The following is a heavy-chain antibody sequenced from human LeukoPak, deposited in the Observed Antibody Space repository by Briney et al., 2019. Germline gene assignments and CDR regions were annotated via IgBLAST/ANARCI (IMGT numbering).Heavy chain of an antibody. V-gene: IGHV4-30-4*08. CDR3: ARLLSAIDYGDYGGFGREDYYYYGMDV. J-gene: IGHJ6*02. CDR2: IYHSGST. Sequence: SQTLSLTCTVSGGSISSGDYYWSWIRQHPGKGLDWIGYIYHSGSTNYNPSLKSRVTISVDTSKNQFSLKLSSVTAADTAVYYCARLLSAIDYGDYGGFGREDYYYYGMDVWGQGTTVTVSS. CDR1: GGSISSGDYY. D-gene: IGHD4-17*01.